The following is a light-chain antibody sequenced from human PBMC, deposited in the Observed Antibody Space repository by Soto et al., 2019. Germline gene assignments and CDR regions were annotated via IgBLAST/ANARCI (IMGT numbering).Light chain of an antibody. CDR3: QQYDNLPT. CDR1: QDIRNY. J-gene: IGKJ5*01. CDR2: DAS. V-gene: IGKV1-33*01. Sequence: DIQMTQSPSSLSASVGDRVTITCQASQDIRNYLSWHQQKPGKAPKLLIYDASNLETGVPSRFSGSGSVTDFTFTISSLQPEDLATYYCQQYDNLPTFGQGTRLEIK.